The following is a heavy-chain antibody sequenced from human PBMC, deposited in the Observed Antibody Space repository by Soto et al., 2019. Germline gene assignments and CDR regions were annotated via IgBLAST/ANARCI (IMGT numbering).Heavy chain of an antibody. V-gene: IGHV1-69*05. D-gene: IGHD3-16*02. CDR1: GGTFSSYA. Sequence: GASVKVSCKASGGTFSSYAISWVRQAPGQGLEWMGGIIPIFGTANYAQKFQGRVTMTTDTSTSTAYMELRSLRSDDTAVYYCARDLRRIMITFGGVIVPHIWGQGTLVTVSS. CDR2: IIPIFGTA. CDR3: ARDLRRIMITFGGVIVPHI. J-gene: IGHJ4*02.